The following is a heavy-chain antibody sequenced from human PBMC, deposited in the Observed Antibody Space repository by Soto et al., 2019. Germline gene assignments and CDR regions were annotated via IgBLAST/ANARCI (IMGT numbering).Heavy chain of an antibody. CDR3: AREQQAVEVNICDY. J-gene: IGHJ4*02. V-gene: IGHV1-3*01. D-gene: IGHD6-13*01. CDR1: GYTFTSHA. CDR2: VNPGNGQA. Sequence: QVQLVQSGAEVKKPGASVKISCKAPGYTFTSHAIHWVRQAPGQRLEWMGWVNPGNGQAEYSPRFRGSVTITRGTSSSTAYMELSTLTSEDTAVYFCAREQQAVEVNICDYWGQGTRVTGS.